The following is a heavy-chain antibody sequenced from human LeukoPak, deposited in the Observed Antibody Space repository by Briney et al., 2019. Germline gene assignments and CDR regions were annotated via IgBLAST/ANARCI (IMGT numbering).Heavy chain of an antibody. V-gene: IGHV4-4*07. CDR2: FYTSGST. CDR1: GGSISSYY. J-gene: IGHJ4*02. CDR3: ATGAGPFDY. Sequence: SETLSLTCTVSGGSISSYYWSWIRQPAGKGLEWIGRFYTSGSTNYNPSLKSLVTMSLDTSKNQFFLKVSSVTAADTAVYFCATGAGPFDYWGQGILVTVSS. D-gene: IGHD3-10*01.